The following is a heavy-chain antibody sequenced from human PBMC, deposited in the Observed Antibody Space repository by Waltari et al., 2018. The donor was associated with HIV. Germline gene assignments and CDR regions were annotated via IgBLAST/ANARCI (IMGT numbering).Heavy chain of an antibody. D-gene: IGHD5-12*01. CDR2: VYYNGAT. CDR3: ARDRGASDI. J-gene: IGHJ3*02. CDR1: GGSVSSSKFY. Sequence: QVQLQESGPGLVKPPETLSLSCNVSGGSVSSSKFYWSWIRQSPGKRPGWIGYVYYNGATSYSPSLKSRVSISVDTSKNRLSLKLNSVTAADTAMYYCARDRGASDIWGQGKMVIVSS. V-gene: IGHV4-61*01.